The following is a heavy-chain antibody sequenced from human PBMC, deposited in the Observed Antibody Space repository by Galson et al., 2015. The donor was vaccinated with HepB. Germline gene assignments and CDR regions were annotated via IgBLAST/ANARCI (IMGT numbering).Heavy chain of an antibody. D-gene: IGHD1-20*01. CDR3: TTRPTYNWNDPPKEFDY. V-gene: IGHV3-15*01. J-gene: IGHJ4*02. Sequence: SLRLSCAASGFTFSNAWMSWVRQAPGKGLEWVGRIKSKTDGGTTDYAAPVKGRFTISRDDSKNTLYLQMNSLKTEDTAVYYCTTRPTYNWNDPPKEFDYWGQGTLVTVSS. CDR2: IKSKTDGGTT. CDR1: GFTFSNAW.